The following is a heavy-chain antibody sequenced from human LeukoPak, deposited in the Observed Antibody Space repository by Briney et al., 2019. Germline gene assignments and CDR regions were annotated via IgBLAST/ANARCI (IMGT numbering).Heavy chain of an antibody. V-gene: IGHV4-39*01. CDR1: GGSISSSSYY. D-gene: IGHD3-10*01. J-gene: IGHJ4*02. CDR3: ARSSNGEIDY. Sequence: PSETLSLSCTVSGGSISSSSYYWGWIRQPPGKGLEWIGSIYYSGSTYYNPSLKSRVTMYVDTSKNQFSLKLSSVTAADTAVYFCARSSNGEIDYWGQGTLVTVSS. CDR2: IYYSGST.